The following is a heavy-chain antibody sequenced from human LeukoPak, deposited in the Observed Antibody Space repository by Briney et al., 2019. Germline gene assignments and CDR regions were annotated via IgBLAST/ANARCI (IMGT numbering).Heavy chain of an antibody. J-gene: IGHJ4*02. D-gene: IGHD3-10*01. V-gene: IGHV4-59*08. CDR3: ASGGYGSGSYSPEFDY. Sequence: PSETLSLTCTVSGGSISSYYWSWIRQPPGKGLEWIGYIYYSGSTNYNPSLKSRVTISVDTSKNQFSLKLSSVTAADTAVYYCASGGYGSGSYSPEFDYWGQGNLVTVSS. CDR1: GGSISSYY. CDR2: IYYSGST.